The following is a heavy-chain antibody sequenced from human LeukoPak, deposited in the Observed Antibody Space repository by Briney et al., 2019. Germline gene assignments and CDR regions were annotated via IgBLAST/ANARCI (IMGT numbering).Heavy chain of an antibody. CDR3: ARDRGSGPIGMDV. CDR1: GDSVISGTSF. Sequence: SETLSLTCTVSGDSVISGTSFWGWIRQHPGKGLEWVGYIHHSGHTYDNPSLQSRVTISVDTSKNQFSLKLSSVTAADTAVYYCARDRGSGPIGMDVWGQGTTVTVPS. V-gene: IGHV4-31*03. J-gene: IGHJ6*02. CDR2: IHHSGHT. D-gene: IGHD3-10*01.